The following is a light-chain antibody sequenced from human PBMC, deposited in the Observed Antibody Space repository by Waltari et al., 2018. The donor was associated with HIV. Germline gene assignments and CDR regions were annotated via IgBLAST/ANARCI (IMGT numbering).Light chain of an antibody. V-gene: IGKV3-20*01. J-gene: IGKJ2*01. Sequence: EIVFAQSPRTLSLSPGERATLSRRASQTVTSNYLAWYQVKPGPAPRILIYGASIRATGVPDKFSGSGSGNDFTLTIGRLEPEDFAVYYCHRYDTSTQTFGQGSKVEIK. CDR3: HRYDTSTQT. CDR2: GAS. CDR1: QTVTSNY.